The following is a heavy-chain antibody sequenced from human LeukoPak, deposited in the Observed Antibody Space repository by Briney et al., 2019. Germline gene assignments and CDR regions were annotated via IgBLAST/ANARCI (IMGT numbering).Heavy chain of an antibody. V-gene: IGHV3-30-3*01. Sequence: GGSLRLSCAASGFTLSSYAMHWVRQAPGKGLEWVAVISYDGSNKYYADSVKGRFTISRDNSKNTLYLQMNSLRAEDTAVYYCARDKSFLTVYYMEGIDYWGQGTLVTVSS. CDR3: ARDKSFLTVYYMEGIDY. D-gene: IGHD3-9*01. J-gene: IGHJ4*02. CDR1: GFTLSSYA. CDR2: ISYDGSNK.